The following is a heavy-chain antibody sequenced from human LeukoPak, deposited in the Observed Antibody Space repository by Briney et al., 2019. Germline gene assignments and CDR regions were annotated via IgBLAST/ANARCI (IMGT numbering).Heavy chain of an antibody. CDR2: IYYSGRT. J-gene: IGHJ4*02. D-gene: IGHD2-15*01. Sequence: SETLSLTCTVSGAAISSNYWSWIRQPPGKGLEWIGSIYYSGRTNYNPSLKSRVTISMDTSKNQFSLKLSSVTAADSAVYFCAGAEDRLASDYWGQGTLVTVSS. CDR3: AGAEDRLASDY. CDR1: GAAISSNY. V-gene: IGHV4-59*01.